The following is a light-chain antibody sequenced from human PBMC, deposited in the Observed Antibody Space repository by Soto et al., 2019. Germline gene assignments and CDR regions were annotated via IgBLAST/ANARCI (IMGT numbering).Light chain of an antibody. CDR2: GAS. CDR1: QSVSSSY. J-gene: IGKJ3*01. CDR3: QQYGSSPFA. Sequence: EIVLTQSPGTLSLSPGERATLSCRASQSVSSSYLAWYQQKPGQAPRLLIYGASSRATGIPDRFSGSVSGTDFTLTISRLEPEEFAVYYCQQYGSSPFAFGPGNKVDIK. V-gene: IGKV3-20*01.